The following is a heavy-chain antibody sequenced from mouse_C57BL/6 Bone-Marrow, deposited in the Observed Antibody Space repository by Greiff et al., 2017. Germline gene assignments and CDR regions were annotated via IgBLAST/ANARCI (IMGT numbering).Heavy chain of an antibody. Sequence: QVQLQQSGPELVKPGASVKISCKASGYAFSSSWMNWVKQRPGKGLEWIGRIYPGDGDTNYNGKFKGKATLTADKSSSTAYMQFSSLTSEDSAIYYCARFDYDDYYAMDYWGQGTSVTVSS. CDR2: IYPGDGDT. J-gene: IGHJ4*01. V-gene: IGHV1-82*01. CDR3: ARFDYDDYYAMDY. CDR1: GYAFSSSW. D-gene: IGHD2-4*01.